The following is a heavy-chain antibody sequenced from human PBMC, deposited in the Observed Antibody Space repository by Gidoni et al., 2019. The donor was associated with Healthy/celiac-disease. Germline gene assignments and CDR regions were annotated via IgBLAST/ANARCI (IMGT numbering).Heavy chain of an antibody. Sequence: QLQLQESGPGLVKPSDTLSLTCTVSGGSISSSSYYWGWIRQPPGKGLEWIGSIYYSGSTYYNPSLKSRVTISVDTSKNQFSLKLSSVTAADKAVYYCARQGRSWDFDYWGQGTLVTVSS. D-gene: IGHD3-10*01. CDR1: GGSISSSSYY. CDR3: ARQGRSWDFDY. V-gene: IGHV4-39*01. J-gene: IGHJ4*02. CDR2: IYYSGST.